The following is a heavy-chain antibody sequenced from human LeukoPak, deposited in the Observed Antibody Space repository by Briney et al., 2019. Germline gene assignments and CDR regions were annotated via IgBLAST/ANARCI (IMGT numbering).Heavy chain of an antibody. CDR2: IIVIDPCT. J-gene: IGHJ4*01. V-gene: IGHV3-23*01. CDR3: AKAPEGKCRGAIRYALEY. D-gene: IGHD2-15*01. Sequence: GGSLRLSCAPSGFNFRTYAMRWVRQAPGGGRECVSSIIVIDPCTYHAHCVKGRFTISRENCKNMLFVQINHQTVERTASYYCAKAPEGKCRGAIRYALEYWGRGILVTVSS. CDR1: GFNFRTYA.